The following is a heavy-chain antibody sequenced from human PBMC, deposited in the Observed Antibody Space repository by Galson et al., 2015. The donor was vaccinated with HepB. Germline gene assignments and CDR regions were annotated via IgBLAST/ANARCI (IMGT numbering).Heavy chain of an antibody. CDR1: GFTLSDYS. J-gene: IGHJ4*02. V-gene: IGHV3-48*01. Sequence: SLRLSCAASGFTLSDYSMNWVRQAPGKGLEWVSYISSTSNTIYYADSVKGRFSISRDNARNSLYLHINSLRAEDTAVYYCASGLVRGHFDYWGQGTLVTVSS. CDR3: ASGLVRGHFDY. D-gene: IGHD5-12*01. CDR2: ISSTSNTI.